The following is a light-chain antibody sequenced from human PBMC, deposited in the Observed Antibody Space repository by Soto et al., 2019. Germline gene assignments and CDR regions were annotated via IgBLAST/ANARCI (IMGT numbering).Light chain of an antibody. CDR3: QQYNSYSRT. CDR1: QSISSW. V-gene: IGKV1-5*03. Sequence: DIQMTQSPSTLSASVGDRVTITCRASQSISSWLAWYQQKPGKVPKLLIYKASSLESGVPSRFSGSGSGTEFTLTIISLQPDDFATYYCQQYNSYSRTFGQGTKVEIK. CDR2: KAS. J-gene: IGKJ1*01.